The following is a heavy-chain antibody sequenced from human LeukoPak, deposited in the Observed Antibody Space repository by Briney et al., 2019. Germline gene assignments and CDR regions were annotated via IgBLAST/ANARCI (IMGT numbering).Heavy chain of an antibody. Sequence: GGSLKLSCAASGFTFSGSAIHWVRQASGKGLEWVGRIRSKANSYATSSAASVKGRFTISRDDSKNTAYLQMNSLKTEDTAVYYCTRDYGVLFDYWGQGTLVTVSS. J-gene: IGHJ4*02. V-gene: IGHV3-73*01. CDR2: IRSKANSYAT. CDR3: TRDYGVLFDY. CDR1: GFTFSGSA. D-gene: IGHD4-17*01.